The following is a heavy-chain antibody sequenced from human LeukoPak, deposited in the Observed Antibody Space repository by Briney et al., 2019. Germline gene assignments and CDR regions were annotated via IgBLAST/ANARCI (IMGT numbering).Heavy chain of an antibody. CDR1: GYTFTGYY. V-gene: IGHV1-2*06. J-gene: IGHJ4*02. Sequence: ASVKVSCKASGYTFTGYYMHWVRQAPGQGLEWMGRINSNSGGTNYAQKFQGRVTMTRDTSISTAYMELSRLRSDDTAVYYCARDPVAYCGGDCYAPFDYWGQGTLVTVSS. CDR2: INSNSGGT. CDR3: ARDPVAYCGGDCYAPFDY. D-gene: IGHD2-21*02.